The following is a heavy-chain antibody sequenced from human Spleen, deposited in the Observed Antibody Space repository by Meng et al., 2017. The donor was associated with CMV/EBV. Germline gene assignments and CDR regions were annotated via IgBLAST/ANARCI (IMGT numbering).Heavy chain of an antibody. CDR3: ARDIGVFATGRFDH. CDR2: ISAYNGNT. J-gene: IGHJ4*02. V-gene: IGHV1-18*01. CDR1: GGTFSSYA. Sequence: ASVKVSCKASGGTFSSYAVSWVRQAPGQGLEWMGWISAYNGNTNYAQKVQGRVTMTTDTSTTTAYMELRSLRSDDTAVYYCARDIGVFATGRFDHWGQGTLVTVSS. D-gene: IGHD1-26*01.